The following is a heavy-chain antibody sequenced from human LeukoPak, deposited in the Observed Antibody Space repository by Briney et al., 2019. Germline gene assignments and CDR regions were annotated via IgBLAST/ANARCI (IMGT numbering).Heavy chain of an antibody. V-gene: IGHV3-33*08. J-gene: IGHJ4*02. CDR2: IWYDGSNK. CDR3: ARGTRTSPFDY. Sequence: PGGSLRLSCAASGFTFSSYGMHWVRQAPGKGLEWVAVIWYDGSNKYYADSVKGRFTISRDNSKNTLYLQMNSLRAEDTAVYYCARGTRTSPFDYWGQGTLVTVSS. D-gene: IGHD2-2*01. CDR1: GFTFSSYG.